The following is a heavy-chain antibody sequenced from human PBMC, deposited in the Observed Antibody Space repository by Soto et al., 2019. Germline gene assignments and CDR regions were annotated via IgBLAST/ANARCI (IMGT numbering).Heavy chain of an antibody. J-gene: IGHJ4*02. CDR3: TKSAQINSSGCYRD. V-gene: IGHV1-3*01. D-gene: IGHD6-19*01. Sequence: ASVTVSCKASGYTFTSYAMHWVRQAPGQRLEWMGWINAGNGNTKYSQKFQGRVTITRDTSASTAYMELSSLRSEDTAVYYCTKSAQINSSGCYRDWGQGTLVTVSS. CDR1: GYTFTSYA. CDR2: INAGNGNT.